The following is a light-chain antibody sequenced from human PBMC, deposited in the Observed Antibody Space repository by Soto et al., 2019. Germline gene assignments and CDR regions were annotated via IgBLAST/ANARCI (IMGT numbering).Light chain of an antibody. CDR2: GAS. CDR1: QSVSTN. V-gene: IGKV3-15*01. J-gene: IGKJ4*01. Sequence: EIVMTQSPATLSVSPGERATLSCRASQSVSTNLAWYQQKPGQAPRLLIYGASTRATGIPAMFSGSGSGTEFTLTISSLQSEDFAIYYCQQYKNWPPVTFGGGTKVEIK. CDR3: QQYKNWPPVT.